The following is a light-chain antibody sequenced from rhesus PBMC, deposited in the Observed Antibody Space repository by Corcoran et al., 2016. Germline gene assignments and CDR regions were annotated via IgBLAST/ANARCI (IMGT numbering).Light chain of an antibody. J-gene: IGKJ2*01. CDR2: ESS. CDR3: QHDFTTPYS. Sequence: DIQMTQSPSSLSAFVGDRVSITCRASQDISNDLAWYQQKPGETPKLLIFESSNLKSGIPSRFSGSGSGSDFTLTISSLRSEDFATFDCQHDFTTPYSFGQGTKVEI. V-gene: IGKV1-25*01. CDR1: QDISND.